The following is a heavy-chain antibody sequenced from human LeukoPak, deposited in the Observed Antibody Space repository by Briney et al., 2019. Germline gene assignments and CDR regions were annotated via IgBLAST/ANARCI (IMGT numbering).Heavy chain of an antibody. Sequence: GASVKVSCKASGYTFTSYAMNWVRQAPVQGLEWMGWINTNTGNPTYAQGFTGRFVFSLDTSVSTAYLQISSLKAEDTAVYYCAREEVHYYYYGMDVWGQGTTVTVSS. J-gene: IGHJ6*02. CDR3: AREEVHYYYYGMDV. CDR1: GYTFTSYA. V-gene: IGHV7-4-1*02. D-gene: IGHD3-10*01. CDR2: INTNTGNP.